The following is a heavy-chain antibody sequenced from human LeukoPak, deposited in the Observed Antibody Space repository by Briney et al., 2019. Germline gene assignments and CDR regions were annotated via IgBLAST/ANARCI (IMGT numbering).Heavy chain of an antibody. CDR1: GGSISSGSYY. CDR3: ARGLKYYYDSSGPYSGRFDY. J-gene: IGHJ4*02. Sequence: SQTLSLTCTVSGGSISSGSYYWSWIRQPAGKGLEWIGRIYTSGSTNYNPSLKSRVTISVDTSKNQFSLKLSSVTAADTAVYYCARGLKYYYDSSGPYSGRFDYWGQGTLVTVSS. D-gene: IGHD3-22*01. V-gene: IGHV4-61*02. CDR2: IYTSGST.